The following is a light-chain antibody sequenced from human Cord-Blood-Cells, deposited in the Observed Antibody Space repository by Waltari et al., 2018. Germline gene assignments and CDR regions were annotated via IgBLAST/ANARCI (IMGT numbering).Light chain of an antibody. J-gene: IGKJ1*01. CDR2: AAS. V-gene: IGKV1-39*01. CDR3: QQSYSTSVT. CDR1: QSISSY. Sequence: DIQMPQSTSSLSASVADRVTITFRASQSISSYLNWYQQKPGKAPKLLIYAASSLQSGVPSRFSGSGSGTDFTLTISSLQPEDFATYYCQQSYSTSVTFGQGTKVEIK.